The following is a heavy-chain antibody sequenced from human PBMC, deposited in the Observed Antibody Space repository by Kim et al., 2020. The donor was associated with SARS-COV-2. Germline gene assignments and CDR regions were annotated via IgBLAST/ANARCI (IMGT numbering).Heavy chain of an antibody. CDR2: IKNKTDGGTT. CDR3: TRDYDPSYYYYYGMDV. J-gene: IGHJ6*02. D-gene: IGHD4-17*01. Sequence: GGSLRLSCAASGFTFSNAWMRWVRQAPGKGLEWVGRIKNKTDGGTTDYAAPVKGRFTISRDDSKNTLYLQMNSLKTEDTAVYYCTRDYDPSYYYYYGMDVWGQGTTVTVSS. CDR1: GFTFSNAW. V-gene: IGHV3-15*01.